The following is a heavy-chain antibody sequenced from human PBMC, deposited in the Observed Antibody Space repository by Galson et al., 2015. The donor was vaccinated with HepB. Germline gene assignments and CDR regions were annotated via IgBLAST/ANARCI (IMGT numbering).Heavy chain of an antibody. D-gene: IGHD5-18*01. CDR3: ARDNTAMANFDN. Sequence: CAISGDSVSSNSATWNWIRQSPSRGLEWLGRTYYRSKWYNDYAVSVKSRITINPDTSKNQFSLQLNSVTLEDTAVYYCARDNTAMANFDNWGQGTLVTVSS. V-gene: IGHV6-1*01. J-gene: IGHJ4*02. CDR1: GDSVSSNSAT. CDR2: TYYRSKWYN.